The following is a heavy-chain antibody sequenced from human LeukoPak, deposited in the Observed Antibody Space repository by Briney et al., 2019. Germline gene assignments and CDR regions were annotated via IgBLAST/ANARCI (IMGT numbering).Heavy chain of an antibody. J-gene: IGHJ4*02. Sequence: GGSLRLSCAASEFSVGSNYMTWVRQAPGKGLEWVSLIYSGGSTYYADSVKGRFTISRDTSKNTLYLQMNSLRAEDTAMYYCAKDGIYDEGFDSWGQGTLVTVSS. D-gene: IGHD3-22*01. CDR1: EFSVGSNY. CDR2: IYSGGST. V-gene: IGHV3-66*01. CDR3: AKDGIYDEGFDS.